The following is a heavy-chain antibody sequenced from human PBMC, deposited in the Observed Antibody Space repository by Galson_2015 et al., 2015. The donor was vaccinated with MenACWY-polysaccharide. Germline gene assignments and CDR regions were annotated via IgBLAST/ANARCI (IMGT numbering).Heavy chain of an antibody. CDR2: ISYDGSNK. J-gene: IGHJ6*02. CDR1: GFTFSSYA. D-gene: IGHD2-2*01. V-gene: IGHV3-30-3*01. Sequence: SLRLSCAASGFTFSSYAMHWVRQAPGKGLEWVAVISYDGSNKYYADSVKGQFTISRDNSKNTLYLQMNSLRAEDTAVYYCARGAYCSSTSCYYYYGMDVWGQGTTVTVSS. CDR3: ARGAYCSSTSCYYYYGMDV.